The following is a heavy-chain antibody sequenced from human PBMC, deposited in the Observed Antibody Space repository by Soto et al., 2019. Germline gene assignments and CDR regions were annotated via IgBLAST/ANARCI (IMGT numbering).Heavy chain of an antibody. Sequence: GGSLRLSCAASGFTFSSYAMSWVRQAPGKGLEWVSAISGSGGSTYYADSVKGRFTISRDNSKNTLYLQMNSLRAEDTAVYYCAKDPAIILEGYYYYYGMDVWGQGTTVTVSS. J-gene: IGHJ6*02. CDR2: ISGSGGST. CDR3: AKDPAIILEGYYYYYGMDV. V-gene: IGHV3-23*01. D-gene: IGHD3-3*01. CDR1: GFTFSSYA.